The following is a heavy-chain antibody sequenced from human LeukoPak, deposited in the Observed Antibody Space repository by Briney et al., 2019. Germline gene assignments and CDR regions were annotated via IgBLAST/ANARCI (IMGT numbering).Heavy chain of an antibody. Sequence: GGSLRLSCAASGFTFSDYYMSWIRQAPGKGLEWVSCISSSGSTIYYADSVKGRFTISRDNAKNSLYLQMNSLRAEDTAVYYCARDRSRYSGYDWGSWFDPWGQGTLVTVSS. CDR1: GFTFSDYY. CDR3: ARDRSRYSGYDWGSWFDP. D-gene: IGHD5-12*01. CDR2: ISSSGSTI. J-gene: IGHJ5*02. V-gene: IGHV3-11*01.